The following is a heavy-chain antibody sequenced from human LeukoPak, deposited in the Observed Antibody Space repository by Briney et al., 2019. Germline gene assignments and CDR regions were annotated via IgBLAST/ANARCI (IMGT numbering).Heavy chain of an antibody. V-gene: IGHV4-61*01. J-gene: IGHJ4*02. D-gene: IGHD6-6*01. CDR3: AALNIATRPWCFDY. CDR2: IYSIGST. Sequence: SETLSLTCTVSGDSISGDIYYWSWIRQPPGKGLEWIGYIYSIGSTNYNPSLKSRVTISVDTSKNQFSLKLSSVTAADTAVYYCAALNIATRPWCFDYWGQGTLVTVSS. CDR1: GDSISGDIYY.